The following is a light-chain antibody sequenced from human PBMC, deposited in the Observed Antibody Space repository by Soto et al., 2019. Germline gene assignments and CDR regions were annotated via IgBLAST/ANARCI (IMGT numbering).Light chain of an antibody. CDR3: QQYNSYSRYT. Sequence: DIQMTQSPSTLSASVGDRVTITCRASPSISSWLAWYQQKPGKAPKLLIYKASSLESGVPSRFSGSGSGTEFTLTISSLQPDDFATYYCQQYNSYSRYTFGHGAKLAIK. J-gene: IGKJ2*01. CDR1: PSISSW. V-gene: IGKV1-5*03. CDR2: KAS.